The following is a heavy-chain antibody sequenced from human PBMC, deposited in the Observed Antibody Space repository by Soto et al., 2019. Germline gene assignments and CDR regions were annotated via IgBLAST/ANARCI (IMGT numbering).Heavy chain of an antibody. D-gene: IGHD3-16*01. CDR3: ARHNGPLYVGYYYDMDV. CDR1: GGSISSGDYY. Sequence: PSETLSLTCTVSGGSISSGDYYWSWIRQPPGKSLEWIGYIYYSGSTYYNPSLKSRVTISEDTSKNQFSLKLSSVTAADTAVYYCARHNGPLYVGYYYDMDVWGQGTTVTVSS. J-gene: IGHJ6*02. V-gene: IGHV4-30-4*01. CDR2: IYYSGST.